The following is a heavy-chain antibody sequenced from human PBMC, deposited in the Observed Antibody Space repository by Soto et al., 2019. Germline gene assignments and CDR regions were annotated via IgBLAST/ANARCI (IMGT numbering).Heavy chain of an antibody. D-gene: IGHD6-19*01. J-gene: IGHJ2*01. V-gene: IGHV4-34*01. Sequence: QVQLQQWGAGLLKPSETLSLTCAVYGGSFSPYFWSCTRQRPGKGLEWIGEINHSVSTNYNPPLTRRATLSVDTSKNQVSLKLTSVTAADTAVYYCARLASGWQYYYFDFWGRGTPVTVSS. CDR3: ARLASGWQYYYFDF. CDR2: INHSVST. CDR1: GGSFSPYF.